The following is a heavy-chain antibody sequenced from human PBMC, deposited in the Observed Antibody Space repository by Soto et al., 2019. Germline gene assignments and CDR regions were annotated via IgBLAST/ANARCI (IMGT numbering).Heavy chain of an antibody. CDR1: GFTFSSYG. J-gene: IGHJ5*02. CDR2: ISYDGSNK. Sequence: GGSLRLSCAASGFTFSSYGMHWVRQAPGKGLEWAAVISYDGSNKYYADSVKGRFTISRDNSKNTLYLQMNSLRLEDTAVYYCAKDWNYSGLGIPGSWGLGTLVTVAS. V-gene: IGHV3-30*18. D-gene: IGHD3-10*01. CDR3: AKDWNYSGLGIPGS.